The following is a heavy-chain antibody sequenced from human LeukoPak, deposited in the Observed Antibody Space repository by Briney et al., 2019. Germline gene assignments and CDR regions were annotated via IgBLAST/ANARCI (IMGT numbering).Heavy chain of an antibody. J-gene: IGHJ4*02. CDR3: ATVGYCSSTSCYGGLDY. CDR1: GYTLTELS. CDR2: FDPEDGET. V-gene: IGHV1-24*01. D-gene: IGHD2-2*01. Sequence: ASVKVSCKVSGYTLTELSMHWVRQAPGKGLEWMGGFDPEDGETIYAQKFQGRVTMTEDTSTDTAYMELSSLRSEDTAVYYCATVGYCSSTSCYGGLDYWGQGTLVTVSS.